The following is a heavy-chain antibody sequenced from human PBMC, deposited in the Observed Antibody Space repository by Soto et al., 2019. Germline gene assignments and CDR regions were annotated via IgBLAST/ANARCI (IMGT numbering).Heavy chain of an antibody. CDR3: AKEYCDSSRCYLPDY. J-gene: IGHJ4*01. V-gene: IGHV1-18*01. Sequence: QVQLVQSXAEXKEPGASVKVSCKASGYTFTXXGIXXVRQAPGQGLEWMGWIHPKNGNTXXXXXXXXXXXXXXXXXXXXXXXXXRSLRSDDTAVYYCAKEYCDSSRCYLPDYWGXXALVTVSS. D-gene: IGHD3-10*01. CDR1: GYTFTXXG. CDR2: IHPKNGNT.